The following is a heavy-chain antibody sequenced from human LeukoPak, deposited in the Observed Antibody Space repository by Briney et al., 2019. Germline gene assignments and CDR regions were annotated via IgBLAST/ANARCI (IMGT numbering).Heavy chain of an antibody. CDR1: GYTFTVNY. CDR3: ARSQHNTFDP. J-gene: IGHJ5*02. D-gene: IGHD1-1*01. Sequence: GASVKLSCKTSGYTFTVNYMHWVRQAPGQGLEWMGWINPKSGDTKYAQKFQGRVTVIRDTSSSTSYLELSRLRSDDTAIYYCARSQHNTFDPWGRGTLVTVSS. CDR2: INPKSGDT. V-gene: IGHV1-2*02.